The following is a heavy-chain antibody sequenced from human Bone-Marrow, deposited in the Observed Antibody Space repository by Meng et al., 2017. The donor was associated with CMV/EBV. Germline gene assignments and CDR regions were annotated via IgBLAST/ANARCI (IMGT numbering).Heavy chain of an antibody. CDR3: ARVGGDYYDSSGYFPYYFDS. CDR1: GASISGYY. J-gene: IGHJ4*02. D-gene: IGHD3-22*01. Sequence: SETLFLTCSVSGASISGYYWGWIRQSPGKGLEWITYFYYGGVTNYNPSLENRAATSADTSKNQFSLNLSSVTAADTAVYYCARVGGDYYDSSGYFPYYFDSWGQGHLVNVAS. CDR2: FYYGGVT. V-gene: IGHV4-59*01.